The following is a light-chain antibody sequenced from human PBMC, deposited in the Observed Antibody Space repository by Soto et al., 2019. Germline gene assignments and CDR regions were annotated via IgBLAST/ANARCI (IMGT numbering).Light chain of an antibody. V-gene: IGLV2-8*01. Sequence: QSALTQPPSASGSPGQSVTISCTGTSSDVGGYNYVSWYQQHPGKAPKLMIYEVSKRPSGVPDRFSGSKSGNTASLTVSGLQAEDDADYYCRSYVVSNTYVFGTGTKLTVL. CDR1: SSDVGGYNY. J-gene: IGLJ1*01. CDR2: EVS. CDR3: RSYVVSNTYV.